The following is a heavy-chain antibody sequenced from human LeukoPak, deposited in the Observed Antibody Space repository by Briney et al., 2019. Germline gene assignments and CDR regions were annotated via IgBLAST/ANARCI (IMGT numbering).Heavy chain of an antibody. J-gene: IGHJ4*02. CDR1: GFTFSGSA. Sequence: GGSLRLSCAASGFTFSGSAIHWVRQASGKGLEWVGRIRSKANSYATAYAASVKGRFTISRDDSKNTAYLQMNSLKTEDTAVYYCTRDCGGDCYDNYWGQGTLVTVSS. V-gene: IGHV3-73*01. CDR3: TRDCGGDCYDNY. D-gene: IGHD2-21*02. CDR2: IRSKANSYAT.